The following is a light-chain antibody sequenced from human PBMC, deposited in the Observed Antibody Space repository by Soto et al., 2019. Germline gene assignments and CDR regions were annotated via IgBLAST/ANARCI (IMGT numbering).Light chain of an antibody. J-gene: IGLJ3*02. CDR1: SSNIGSNY. CDR2: RND. CDR3: SAWDDILSGQV. V-gene: IGLV1-47*01. Sequence: QSVLTQPPSASGTPGQRVTISCSGSSSNIGSNYVYWYRQLPGTAPNVLIYRNDERPSGVPDRFSGSKSGSSASLAISGLRSEDEADYYCSAWDDILSGQVFGRGTKLTVL.